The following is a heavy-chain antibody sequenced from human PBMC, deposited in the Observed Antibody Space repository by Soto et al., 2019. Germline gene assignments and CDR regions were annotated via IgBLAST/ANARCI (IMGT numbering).Heavy chain of an antibody. V-gene: IGHV4-4*02. CDR3: ARYPGDYVFDY. Sequence: QVQLQESGPGLVKASGTLSLTCAVSGDSISSSWWSWVRQPPGKGLEWIGEIHHAGITNYNPSLKSRLSVSIDNPKTQFSLNLSSLTSAATAVYSCARYPGDYVFDYWGQGTLVTVSS. D-gene: IGHD4-17*01. J-gene: IGHJ4*02. CDR2: IHHAGIT. CDR1: GDSISSSW.